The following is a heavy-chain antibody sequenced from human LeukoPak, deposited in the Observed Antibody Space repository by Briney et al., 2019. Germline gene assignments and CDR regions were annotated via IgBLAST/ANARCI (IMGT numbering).Heavy chain of an antibody. CDR1: GFTFSNYG. D-gene: IGHD6-13*01. CDR3: AREGAAAGSHTVPYYYMDV. V-gene: IGHV3-30*03. Sequence: GGSLRLSCAASGFTFSNYGMHWVRQAPGKGLEWVAVISYDGSNKYYADSVKGRFTISRDNSKNTLYLQMNSLRSDDTAVYYCAREGAAAGSHTVPYYYMDVWGKGTTVTVSS. J-gene: IGHJ6*03. CDR2: ISYDGSNK.